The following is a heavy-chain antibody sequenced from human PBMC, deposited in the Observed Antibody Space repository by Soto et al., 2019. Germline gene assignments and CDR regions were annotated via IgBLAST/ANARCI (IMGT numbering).Heavy chain of an antibody. CDR2: IRNTPYGGTT. J-gene: IGHJ5*02. CDR1: VLRFSEHA. D-gene: IGHD2-2*03. Sequence: LRLSRNCSVLRFSEHAMTWVRQAPGKGLEWVGFIRNTPYGGTTDYAASVRGRFTISRDDSASIAYLQMNSLKTEDSGLYYCSRGSFGYYGPWGPGTLVTVSS. V-gene: IGHV3-49*04. CDR3: SRGSFGYYGP.